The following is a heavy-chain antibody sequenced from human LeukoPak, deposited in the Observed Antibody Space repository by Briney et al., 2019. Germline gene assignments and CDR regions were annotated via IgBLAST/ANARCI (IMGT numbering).Heavy chain of an antibody. V-gene: IGHV3-30*02. Sequence: PGGSLRLSCAASGFTFSSYGMHWVRQAPGKGLEWVAFIRYDGSNKYYADSVKGRFTISRDNSKNTLYLQMNSLRAEDTAVYYCAKDRYSYGLGDASDIWGQGTMVTVSS. CDR2: IRYDGSNK. J-gene: IGHJ3*02. CDR3: AKDRYSYGLGDASDI. D-gene: IGHD5-18*01. CDR1: GFTFSSYG.